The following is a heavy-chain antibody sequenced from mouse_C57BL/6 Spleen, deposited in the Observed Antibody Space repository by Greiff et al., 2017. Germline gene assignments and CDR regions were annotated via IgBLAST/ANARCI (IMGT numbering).Heavy chain of an antibody. V-gene: IGHV1-64*01. CDR3: DYDGGGRYFDY. D-gene: IGHD2-4*01. J-gene: IGHJ2*01. CDR2: IHPNSGST. Sequence: VQLQQPGAELVKPGASVKLSCKASGYTFTSYWMHWVKQRPGQGLEWIGMIHPNSGSTNYNEKFKSKATLTVDKSSSTAYMQLSSLTSEDSAVYYCDYDGGGRYFDYWGQGTTLTVSS. CDR1: GYTFTSYW.